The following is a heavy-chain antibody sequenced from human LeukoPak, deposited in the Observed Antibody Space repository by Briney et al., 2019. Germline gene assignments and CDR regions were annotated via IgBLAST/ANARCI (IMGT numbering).Heavy chain of an antibody. J-gene: IGHJ6*02. CDR2: IIPIFGTA. Sequence: ASVKVSCKASGGTFSSYAISWVRQAPGRGLEWMGGIIPIFGTANYAQKFQGRVTITADESTSTAYMELSSLRSEDTAVYYCARDGGYCSGGSCYSVLDYYYGMDVWGQGTTVTVSS. V-gene: IGHV1-69*01. CDR3: ARDGGYCSGGSCYSVLDYYYGMDV. D-gene: IGHD2-15*01. CDR1: GGTFSSYA.